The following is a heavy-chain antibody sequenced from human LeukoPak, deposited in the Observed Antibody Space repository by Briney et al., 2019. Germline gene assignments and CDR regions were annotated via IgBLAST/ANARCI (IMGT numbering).Heavy chain of an antibody. D-gene: IGHD3-3*01. Sequence: GRSLRLSCAASGFTFSSYGMHWVRQAPGKGLEWVAVISYDGSNKYYADSVKGRFTISRDNSKSTLYLQMNSLRAEDTAVYYCAKNRQDYDFWSGYYEYGYWGQGTLVTVSS. CDR1: GFTFSSYG. CDR2: ISYDGSNK. CDR3: AKNRQDYDFWSGYYEYGY. V-gene: IGHV3-30*18. J-gene: IGHJ4*02.